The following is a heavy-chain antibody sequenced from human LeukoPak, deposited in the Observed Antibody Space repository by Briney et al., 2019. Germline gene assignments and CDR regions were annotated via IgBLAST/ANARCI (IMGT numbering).Heavy chain of an antibody. CDR3: AKGFLGNIDY. CDR2: IIWNSNSM. D-gene: IGHD1/OR15-1a*01. CDR1: GFTFDDYA. Sequence: PGGSLRLSCVASGFTFDDYAMHWVRQTPGKGLEWVSGIIWNSNSMHYADSVKGRFTISRDNSKNTLYLQMNSLRAEDTAVYYCAKGFLGNIDYWGQGTLVPVSS. V-gene: IGHV3-9*01. J-gene: IGHJ4*02.